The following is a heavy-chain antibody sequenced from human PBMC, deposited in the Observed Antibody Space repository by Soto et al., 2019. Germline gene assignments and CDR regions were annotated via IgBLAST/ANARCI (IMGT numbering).Heavy chain of an antibody. D-gene: IGHD6-13*01. J-gene: IGHJ4*02. CDR2: ISYDGSNK. Sequence: QVQLVESGGGVVQPGRSLRLSCAASGFTFSSYAMHWVRQAPGKGLEWVAVISYDGSNKYYADSVKGRFTISRDNSKNALYLQMNSLRAEDTAVYYCARADSSSWYGGEDYWGQGTLVTVSS. V-gene: IGHV3-30-3*01. CDR1: GFTFSSYA. CDR3: ARADSSSWYGGEDY.